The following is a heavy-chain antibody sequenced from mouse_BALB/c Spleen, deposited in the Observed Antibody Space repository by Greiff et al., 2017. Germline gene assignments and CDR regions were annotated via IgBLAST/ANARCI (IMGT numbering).Heavy chain of an antibody. D-gene: IGHD1-1*01. CDR1: GFTFNTYA. V-gene: IGHV10-1*02. CDR3: VRQDYYGSYYFDY. CDR2: IRSKSNNYAT. Sequence: DVQLVESGGGLVQPKGSLKLSCAASGFTFNTYAMNWVRQAPGKGLEWVARIRSKSNNYATYYADSVKDRFTISRDDSQSMLYLQMNNLKTEDTAMYYCVRQDYYGSYYFDYWGQGTTLTVSS. J-gene: IGHJ2*01.